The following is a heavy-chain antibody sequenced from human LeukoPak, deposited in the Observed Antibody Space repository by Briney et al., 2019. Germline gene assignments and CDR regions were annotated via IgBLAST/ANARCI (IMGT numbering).Heavy chain of an antibody. CDR3: ARDDYYYGMDV. V-gene: IGHV4-34*01. Sequence: SETLSLTCAVYGGSFSGYYWSWIRQPPGKGLEWIGEINHSGSTNYNPSLKSRVTISVDTSKNQFSLKLSSVTAADTAVYYCARDDYYYGMDVWGQGTTVTVSS. CDR1: GGSFSGYY. CDR2: INHSGST. J-gene: IGHJ6*02.